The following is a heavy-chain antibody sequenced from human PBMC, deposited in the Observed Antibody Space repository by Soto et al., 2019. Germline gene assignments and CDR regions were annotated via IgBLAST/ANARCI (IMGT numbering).Heavy chain of an antibody. V-gene: IGHV4-39*01. D-gene: IGHD3-16*01. J-gene: IGHJ6*02. CDR3: ARHNGPLYVGYYYDMDV. Sequence: SETLSLTCTVSCGSISSSSYYWGWIRPPPGKGLEWIGSIYYSGYTYYNPSLKSRVTISVDTSKNQFSLKLSSVTAADTAVYYCARHNGPLYVGYYYDMDVWGQGTTVT. CDR1: CGSISSSSYY. CDR2: IYYSGYT.